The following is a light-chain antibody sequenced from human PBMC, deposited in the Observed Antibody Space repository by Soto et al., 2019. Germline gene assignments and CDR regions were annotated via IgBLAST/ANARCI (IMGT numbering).Light chain of an antibody. CDR2: DVS. CDR3: SSYTISSTLVA. V-gene: IGLV2-14*01. CDR1: SSDVGGYNY. J-gene: IGLJ2*01. Sequence: QSVLTQPASVYGSPGQSITISCTGTSSDVGGYNYVSWYQQHPGKAPKLMIYDVSNRPSGVSNRFSGSKSGNTASLTISGLQAEDEADYYCSSYTISSTLVAFGGGTQLTVL.